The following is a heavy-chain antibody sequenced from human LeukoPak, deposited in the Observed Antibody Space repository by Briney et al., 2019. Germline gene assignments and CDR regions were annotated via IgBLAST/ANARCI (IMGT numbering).Heavy chain of an antibody. CDR3: ARSYSGYDEEDY. D-gene: IGHD5-12*01. J-gene: IGHJ4*02. Sequence: ASVKVSCKASGYTFTNYGITWVRQAPGQGLEWMGWISAYNGNTYYAQKLQGRVTMTTDTSTSTAYMELRSLRSDDTAVYYCARSYSGYDEEDYWGQGTLVTVFS. CDR1: GYTFTNYG. V-gene: IGHV1-18*04. CDR2: ISAYNGNT.